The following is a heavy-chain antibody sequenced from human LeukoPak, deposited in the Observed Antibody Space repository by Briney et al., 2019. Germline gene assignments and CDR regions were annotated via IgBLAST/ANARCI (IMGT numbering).Heavy chain of an antibody. CDR3: ASVNRGWFGVGEY. CDR2: IYYSGST. CDR1: GGSISGYY. J-gene: IGHJ4*02. Sequence: SETLSLTCTVSGGSISGYYWNWVRQPPGKGLEWIGYIYYSGSTKYNPSLKSRVTISVDTSKNQFSLKLSSVTAADTAVYYCASVNRGWFGVGEYWGQGTLVTVSS. V-gene: IGHV4-59*08. D-gene: IGHD3-10*01.